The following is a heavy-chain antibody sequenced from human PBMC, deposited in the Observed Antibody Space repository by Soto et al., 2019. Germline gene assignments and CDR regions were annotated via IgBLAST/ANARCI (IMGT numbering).Heavy chain of an antibody. CDR3: GGGIAAAGRNYYGMDV. CDR1: GFTFSSYS. CDR2: ISYDGSNK. Sequence: GGSLRLSCAASGFTFSSYSRNWVRQAPGKGLEWVAVISYDGSNKYYADSVKGRFTISRDNSKNTLYLQMNSLRAEDTAVYYCGGGIAAAGRNYYGMDVWGQGTTVTVSS. J-gene: IGHJ6*02. V-gene: IGHV3-30-3*01. D-gene: IGHD6-13*01.